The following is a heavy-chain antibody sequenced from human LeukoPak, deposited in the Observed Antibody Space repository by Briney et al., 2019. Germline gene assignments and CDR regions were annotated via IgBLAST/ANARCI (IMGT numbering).Heavy chain of an antibody. CDR3: ARVSSSWQNDAFDI. V-gene: IGHV1-8*01. Sequence: ASVKVSCKASGYTFTSYDINWVRQATGQGLEWMGWMNPNSGNTGYAQKFQGRVTMTRNTSISTAYMELSSLRSEDTAVYYCARVSSSWQNDAFDIWGQGTVVTISS. CDR1: GYTFTSYD. D-gene: IGHD6-13*01. CDR2: MNPNSGNT. J-gene: IGHJ3*02.